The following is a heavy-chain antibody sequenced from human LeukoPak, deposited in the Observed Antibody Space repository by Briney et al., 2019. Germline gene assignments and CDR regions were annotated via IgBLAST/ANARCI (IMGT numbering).Heavy chain of an antibody. V-gene: IGHV1-69*01. J-gene: IGHJ3*02. CDR1: GGTFNTYA. CDR3: ARDEVVLHDPAFDI. Sequence: ASVKVSCKASGGTFNTYAISWVRQAPGQGLEWMGGIIPLFGTVNYAQKFLGRVTITADESTSTAYMELSSLRAEDTAVYYCARDEVVLHDPAFDIWGQGTMVTVSS. D-gene: IGHD2-15*01. CDR2: IIPLFGTV.